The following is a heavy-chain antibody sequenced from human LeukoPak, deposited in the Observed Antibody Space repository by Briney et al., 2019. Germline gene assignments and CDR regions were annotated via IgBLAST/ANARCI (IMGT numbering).Heavy chain of an antibody. CDR3: ARDPLPADY. V-gene: IGHV3-7*01. CDR2: IKQDGSEK. Sequence: PGGSLRLSCAASGFTFHSYSMNWVRQAPGKGLEWVANIKQDGSEKYYVDSVKGRFTISRDNAKNSLYLQMNSLRAEDTAVYYCARDPLPADYWGQGTLVTVSS. J-gene: IGHJ4*02. CDR1: GFTFHSYS.